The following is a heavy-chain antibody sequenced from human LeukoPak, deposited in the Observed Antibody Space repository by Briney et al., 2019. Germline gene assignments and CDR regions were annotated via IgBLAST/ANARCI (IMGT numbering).Heavy chain of an antibody. CDR1: GFTLSHYY. D-gene: IGHD1-26*01. CDR2: ISSSSSTI. Sequence: PGGSLRLSCAASGFTLSHYYMSWVRQAPGKGLEWVSFISSSSSTIYYADSVKGRFTISRDNAKNSLYLQMNSLRAEDTAVYYCARDRGGSYSAIDYWGQGTLVTVSS. J-gene: IGHJ4*02. CDR3: ARDRGGSYSAIDY. V-gene: IGHV3-48*04.